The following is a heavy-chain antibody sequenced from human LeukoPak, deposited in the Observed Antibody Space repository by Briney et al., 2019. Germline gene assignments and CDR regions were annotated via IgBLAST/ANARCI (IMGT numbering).Heavy chain of an antibody. CDR1: GGTFSSYT. D-gene: IGHD4-17*01. J-gene: IGHJ3*02. Sequence: SVKVSCKASGGTFSSYTISWVRQAPGQGLEWMGGIIPIFGTANYAQKFQGRVTITTDGSTSTAYMELSSLRSEDTAVYYCAKDYGDAFDIWGQGTMVTVSS. V-gene: IGHV1-69*05. CDR2: IIPIFGTA. CDR3: AKDYGDAFDI.